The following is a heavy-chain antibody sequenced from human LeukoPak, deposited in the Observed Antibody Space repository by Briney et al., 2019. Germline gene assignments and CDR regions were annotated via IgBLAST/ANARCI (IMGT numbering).Heavy chain of an antibody. Sequence: PSETLSLTCTVSGGYIITSGHYRGLIRQPPGKGLEWIGSIYYTGVTSTNPFFRSRMSISVDTSKNQFSLNLTSVTAADAAVYYCARERSSSGGHSWFDPCGEGTLVTVPS. V-gene: IGHV4-39*07. CDR3: ARERSSSGGHSWFDP. J-gene: IGHJ5*02. CDR2: IYYTGVT. D-gene: IGHD4-23*01. CDR1: GGYIITSGHY.